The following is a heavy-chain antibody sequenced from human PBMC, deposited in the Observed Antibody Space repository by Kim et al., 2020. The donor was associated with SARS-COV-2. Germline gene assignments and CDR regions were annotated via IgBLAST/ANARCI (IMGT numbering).Heavy chain of an antibody. D-gene: IGHD1-1*01. Sequence: GGSLRLSCGASGFTFSDSAMHWVRRAPGKGLEWVGLIRSKVNGYATAYSASVRVRFTISRDDASNTAYLQMISPKTEDTAFYYCTRFSGTTLVFWYAFD. CDR2: IRSKVNGYAT. CDR3: TRFSGTTLVFWYAFD. CDR1: GFTFSDSA. J-gene: IGHJ3*02. V-gene: IGHV3-73*01.